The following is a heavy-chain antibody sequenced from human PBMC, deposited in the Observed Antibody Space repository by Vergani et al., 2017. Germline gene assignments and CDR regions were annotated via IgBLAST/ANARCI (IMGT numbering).Heavy chain of an antibody. CDR2: ISYDGTQK. CDR3: ARDLAYCHEGSCAL. V-gene: IGHV3-30*03. Sequence: QVQLVESGGGVVQPGRSLRLSCVVSGFTSSYYGMHWVRQAPGKGLEWVAVISYDGTQKYYADSVKGRFTISRDNSKSTLYLQMNSLRTEDTAVYYCARDLAYCHEGSCALWGQGSVVTVSS. D-gene: IGHD2-15*01. CDR1: GFTSSYYG. J-gene: IGHJ4*02.